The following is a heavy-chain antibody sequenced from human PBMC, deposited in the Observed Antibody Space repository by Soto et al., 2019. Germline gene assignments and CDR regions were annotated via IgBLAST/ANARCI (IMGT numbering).Heavy chain of an antibody. CDR1: GFTFSSYA. J-gene: IGHJ4*02. Sequence: QVQLVESGGGVVQPGRSLRLSCAASGFTFSSYAMHWVRQAPGKGLEWVAVISYDGSNKYYADYVKGRFTISRDNSKNTLYLQMNSLRAEDXAVYYCARDPMGRYYGSGSYYFDYWGQGNLVTVSS. CDR2: ISYDGSNK. CDR3: ARDPMGRYYGSGSYYFDY. V-gene: IGHV3-30-3*01. D-gene: IGHD3-10*01.